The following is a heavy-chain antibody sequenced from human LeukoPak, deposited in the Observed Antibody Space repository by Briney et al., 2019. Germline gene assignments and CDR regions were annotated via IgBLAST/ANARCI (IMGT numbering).Heavy chain of an antibody. J-gene: IGHJ4*02. V-gene: IGHV1-24*01. CDR2: FDPEDGET. CDR1: GYTLTELS. Sequence: ASVKVSCKVSGYTLTELSMHWVRQAPGKGLEWMGGFDPEDGETIYAQKFQGRVTMTEDTSTDTAYMELSSLRSEDTAVYYCATDMPSDFWSGYFDYWGQGTLVTVSS. D-gene: IGHD3-3*01. CDR3: ATDMPSDFWSGYFDY.